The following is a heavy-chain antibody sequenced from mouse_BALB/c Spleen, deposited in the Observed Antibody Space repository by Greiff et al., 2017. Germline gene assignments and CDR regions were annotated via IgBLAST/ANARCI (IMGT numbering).Heavy chain of an antibody. CDR1: GFTFSDYY. CDR3: ARAYYRYDGYAMDY. CDR2: ISDGGSYT. V-gene: IGHV5-4*02. Sequence: EVKLMESGGGLVKPGGSLKLSCAASGFTFSDYYMYWVRQTPEKRLEWVATISDGGSYTYYPDSVKGRFTISRDNAKNNLYLQMSSLKSEDTAMYYCARAYYRYDGYAMDYWGQGTSVTVSS. D-gene: IGHD2-14*01. J-gene: IGHJ4*01.